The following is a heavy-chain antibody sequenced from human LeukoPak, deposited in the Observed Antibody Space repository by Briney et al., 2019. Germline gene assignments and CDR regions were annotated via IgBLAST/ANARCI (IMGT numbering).Heavy chain of an antibody. J-gene: IGHJ4*02. CDR3: ARLPFYGDYDMRDY. CDR1: GASISSHY. CDR2: IHYSGST. V-gene: IGHV4-59*11. D-gene: IGHD4-17*01. Sequence: SETLSLTCSVSGASISSHYWSWIRQPPGKGLEWIGYIHYSGSTNCNPSLKSRVTISLDTSKNQFSLKLTSVTAADTAVYYCARLPFYGDYDMRDYWGQGTLVTVSS.